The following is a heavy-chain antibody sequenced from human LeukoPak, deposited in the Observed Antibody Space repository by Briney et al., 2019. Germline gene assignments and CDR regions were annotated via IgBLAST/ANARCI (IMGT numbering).Heavy chain of an antibody. CDR3: ARRDSSGFFPNDAFDI. Sequence: GESLKISCKGSGYSFTSYWIGWVRQMPGKGLEWMGIIYPGDSDTRYSPSFQGQVTISADKSISTAYLQWSSLKASDTAMYYCARRDSSGFFPNDAFDIWGQGTMVTVSS. CDR2: IYPGDSDT. CDR1: GYSFTSYW. V-gene: IGHV5-51*01. J-gene: IGHJ3*02. D-gene: IGHD3-22*01.